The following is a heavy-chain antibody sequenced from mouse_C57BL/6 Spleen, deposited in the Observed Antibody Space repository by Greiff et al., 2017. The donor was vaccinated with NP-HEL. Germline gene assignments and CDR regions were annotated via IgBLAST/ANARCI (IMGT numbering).Heavy chain of an antibody. D-gene: IGHD1-1*01. J-gene: IGHJ1*03. V-gene: IGHV1-15*01. CDR3: TKKSYYGSSYWYFDV. CDR2: IDPETGGT. CDR1: GYTFTDYE. Sequence: QVQLQQSGAELVRPGASVTLSCKASGYTFTDYEMHWVKQTPVHGLEWIGAIDPETGGTAYNQKFKGKAILTADKSSSTAYMELRSLTSEDSAVYYCTKKSYYGSSYWYFDVWGTGTTVTVSS.